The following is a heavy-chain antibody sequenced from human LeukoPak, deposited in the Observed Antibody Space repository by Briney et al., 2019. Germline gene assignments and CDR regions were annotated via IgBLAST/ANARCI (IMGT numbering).Heavy chain of an antibody. CDR2: IYTSGST. CDR3: ASLSTTGNSGPDY. J-gene: IGHJ4*02. D-gene: IGHD4-23*01. Sequence: KPGGSLRLSCAASGFTFSSYSMNWIRQPAGKGLEWIGRIYTSGSTNYNPSLKSRVTMSVDTSKNQFSLKLSSVTAADTAVYYCASLSTTGNSGPDYWGQGTLVTVSS. CDR1: GFTFSSYS. V-gene: IGHV4-4*07.